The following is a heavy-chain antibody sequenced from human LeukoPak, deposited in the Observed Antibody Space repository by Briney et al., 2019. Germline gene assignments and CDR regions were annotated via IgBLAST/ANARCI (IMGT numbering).Heavy chain of an antibody. CDR2: INEDGSVQ. D-gene: IGHD2/OR15-2a*01. CDR3: ASRESSMSRSH. V-gene: IGHV3-7*01. Sequence: PGGSLRLSCAASGFIFSDYWMNWVRQVPGKGLEWVANINEDGSVQDYVHSVSGRFTISRDNTKNSMYLQMNSLRAEDTAIYYCASRESSMSRSHWGHGTLVTVSS. J-gene: IGHJ4*01. CDR1: GFIFSDYW.